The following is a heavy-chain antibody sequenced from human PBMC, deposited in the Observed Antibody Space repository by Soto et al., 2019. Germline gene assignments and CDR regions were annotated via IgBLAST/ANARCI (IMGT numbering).Heavy chain of an antibody. J-gene: IGHJ5*02. CDR3: ARPLQLAVSGFDP. V-gene: IGHV4-39*01. CDR1: GDSISSSSYY. CDR2: IHYRANS. D-gene: IGHD3-3*02. Sequence: LSLTCAVSGDSISSSSYYWAWIRQPPGKGLEWIGSIHYRANSYYSPSLKSRITISVDTSKNQTSLRLSSVTAADTAVYYCARPLQLAVSGFDPWGQGTLVTVSS.